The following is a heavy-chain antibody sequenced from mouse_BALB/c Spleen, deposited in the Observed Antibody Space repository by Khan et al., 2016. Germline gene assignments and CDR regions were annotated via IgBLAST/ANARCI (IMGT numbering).Heavy chain of an antibody. J-gene: IGHJ3*01. CDR3: ARARYYGYLAY. D-gene: IGHD1-1*01. Sequence: EVKLLESGGGLVHPGGSLKLSCAASGFDFSRYWMSWVRQAPGKGLEWIGEINPDSYTINYTPSPKDKSIISRDNAKNTLYLQMSKVSSEDTALYYCARARYYGYLAYWGQGTLVTVSS. V-gene: IGHV4-1*02. CDR2: INPDSYTI. CDR1: GFDFSRYW.